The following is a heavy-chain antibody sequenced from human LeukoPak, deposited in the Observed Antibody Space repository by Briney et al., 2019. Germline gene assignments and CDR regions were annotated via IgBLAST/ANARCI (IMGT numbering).Heavy chain of an antibody. CDR3: ASTHYGSGSYYLDY. CDR1: GGTFSSYA. D-gene: IGHD3-10*01. J-gene: IGHJ4*02. CDR2: IIPIFGTA. Sequence: SVTVPCKASGGTFSSYAISWVRQAPGQGLEWMGGIIPIFGTANYAQKFQGRVTITADKSTSTAYMELSSLRSEDTAVYYCASTHYGSGSYYLDYWGQGTLVTVSS. V-gene: IGHV1-69*06.